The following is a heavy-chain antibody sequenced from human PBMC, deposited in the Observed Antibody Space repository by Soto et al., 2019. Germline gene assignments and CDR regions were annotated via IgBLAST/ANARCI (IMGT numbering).Heavy chain of an antibody. D-gene: IGHD3-22*01. Sequence: SVKVSCKASGGTFSSYTISWVRQAPGEGREWRGRIIPILGIANYAQKFQGRVTITADKSTSTVYVELSSLRSEDTAVYYCAREREYYYDRSGFYWGFFDYWGQGTLVTVSS. V-gene: IGHV1-69*04. J-gene: IGHJ4*02. CDR2: IIPILGIA. CDR1: GGTFSSYT. CDR3: AREREYYYDRSGFYWGFFDY.